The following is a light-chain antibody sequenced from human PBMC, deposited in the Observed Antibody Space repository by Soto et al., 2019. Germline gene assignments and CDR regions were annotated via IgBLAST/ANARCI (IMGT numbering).Light chain of an antibody. CDR3: QQSYRKPAT. V-gene: IGKV1-39*01. CDR1: QNILTF. J-gene: IGKJ2*01. Sequence: DIQMTQSPSSLSASVGDRVTITCRASQNILTFSNWYQQKSGKAPKLLIVAASSLETGVPSRFSGSGSGTEFSLTITSLQPEDVATYYCQQSYRKPATFGQGTNLEIK. CDR2: AAS.